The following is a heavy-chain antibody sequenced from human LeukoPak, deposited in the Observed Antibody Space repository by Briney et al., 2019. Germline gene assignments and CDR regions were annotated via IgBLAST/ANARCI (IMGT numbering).Heavy chain of an antibody. CDR2: ISYDGSNK. V-gene: IGHV3-30*04. CDR3: ARDAGSLGEYLDY. CDR1: GFTFSSYA. D-gene: IGHD3-16*01. J-gene: IGHJ4*02. Sequence: GGSLRLSCAASGFTFSSYAMHWVRQAPGKGLEWVAVISYDGSNKYYADSVKGRFTIPRDNSKNTLYLQMNSLRAEDTAVYYCARDAGSLGEYLDYWGQGTLVTVSS.